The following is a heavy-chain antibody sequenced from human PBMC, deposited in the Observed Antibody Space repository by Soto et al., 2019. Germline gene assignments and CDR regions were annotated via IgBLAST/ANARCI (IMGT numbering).Heavy chain of an antibody. CDR1: GYSFSNFW. D-gene: IGHD2-8*02. V-gene: IGHV5-51*03. CDR2: IYPDDSDT. J-gene: IGHJ4*02. Sequence: PGESLKLSCQASGYSFSNFWIAWVRQMPGEGLEWLGIIYPDDSDTRYSPSFLGQVTISADKSIKTTYLQWSSLKASDTAIYFCASSVLVTSTMNYFDLWGQGTLVTVSS. CDR3: ASSVLVTSTMNYFDL.